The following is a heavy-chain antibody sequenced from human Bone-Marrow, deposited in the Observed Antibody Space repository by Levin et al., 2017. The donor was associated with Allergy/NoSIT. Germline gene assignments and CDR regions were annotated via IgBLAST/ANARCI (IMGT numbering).Heavy chain of an antibody. J-gene: IGHJ6*03. V-gene: IGHV4-61*02. CDR3: ARDSLASLYYYSMDV. CDR1: GGSISSGRYY. CDR2: IYTTGST. Sequence: SETLSLTCSVSGGSISSGRYYFTWVRQSAGKGLEWIGRIYTTGSTNYNPSLESRVTISRATFKTAVYLTLSSVTAADTAVYYCARDSLASLYYYSMDVWGRGTTVIVSS.